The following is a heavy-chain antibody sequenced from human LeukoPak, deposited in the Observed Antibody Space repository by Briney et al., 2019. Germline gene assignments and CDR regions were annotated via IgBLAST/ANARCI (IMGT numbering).Heavy chain of an antibody. D-gene: IGHD3-16*01. CDR2: INHSGST. V-gene: IGHV4-34*01. CDR1: GGSFSGYY. J-gene: IGHJ6*03. Sequence: SETLSLTCAVYGGSFSGYYWSWIRQPPGKGLEWIGEINHSGSTNYNPSLKSRVTISVDTSKNQFSLKLSSVTAADTAVYYCARVTGALATFYYYYMDVWGKGTTVTVSS. CDR3: ARVTGALATFYYYYMDV.